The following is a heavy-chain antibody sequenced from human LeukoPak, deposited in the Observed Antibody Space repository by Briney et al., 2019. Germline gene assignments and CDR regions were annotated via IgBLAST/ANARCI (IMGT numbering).Heavy chain of an antibody. CDR2: MNPNSGNT. Sequence: ASVKVSCKASGHTFTSYGINWVRQATGQGLEWMGWMNPNSGNTGYAQKFQGRVTMTRNTSISTAYMELSSLRSEDTAVYYCARVNSSGYLLFDYWGQGTLVTVSS. CDR3: ARVNSSGYLLFDY. J-gene: IGHJ4*02. CDR1: GHTFTSYG. V-gene: IGHV1-8*02. D-gene: IGHD3-22*01.